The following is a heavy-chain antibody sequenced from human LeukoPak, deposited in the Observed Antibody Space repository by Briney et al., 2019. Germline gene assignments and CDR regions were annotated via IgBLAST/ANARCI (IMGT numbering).Heavy chain of an antibody. CDR2: INWNGGST. CDR3: AKTGGTLREITFGGVIV. Sequence: GGSLRLSCAASGFTFDDYGMTWVRQAPGKGLEWVSGINWNGGSTGYADSVKGRFTISRDNSKNTLYLQMNSLRAEDTAVYYCAKTGGTLREITFGGVIVWGQGTLVTVSS. V-gene: IGHV3-20*04. CDR1: GFTFDDYG. J-gene: IGHJ4*02. D-gene: IGHD3-16*02.